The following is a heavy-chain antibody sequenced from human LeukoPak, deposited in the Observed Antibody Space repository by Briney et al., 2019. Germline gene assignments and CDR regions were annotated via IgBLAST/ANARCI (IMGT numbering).Heavy chain of an antibody. CDR1: GFTVSSNY. D-gene: IGHD4-17*01. CDR2: ITGSGGST. CDR3: AKGADYGDFLYFDY. V-gene: IGHV3-23*01. Sequence: GGSLRLSCAASGFTVSSNYMSWVRQAPGKGLEWVSTITGSGGSTYYADSVKGRFTISRDISKNSLYLQMNSLRAEDTAVYYCAKGADYGDFLYFDYWGQGTLVTVSS. J-gene: IGHJ4*02.